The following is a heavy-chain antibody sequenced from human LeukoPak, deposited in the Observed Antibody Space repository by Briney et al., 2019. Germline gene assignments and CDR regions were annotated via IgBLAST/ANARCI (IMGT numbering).Heavy chain of an antibody. CDR1: GGSISSYY. D-gene: IGHD3-10*01. V-gene: IGHV4-59*01. Sequence: PSETLSLTCTVSGGSISSYYWSWMRQPPGKGLEWIGYIYYSGSTNYNPSLKSRVTISVDTSKNQFSLKLSSVTAADTAVYYCARAVTMVRGVNFDYWGQGTLVTVSS. CDR2: IYYSGST. J-gene: IGHJ4*02. CDR3: ARAVTMVRGVNFDY.